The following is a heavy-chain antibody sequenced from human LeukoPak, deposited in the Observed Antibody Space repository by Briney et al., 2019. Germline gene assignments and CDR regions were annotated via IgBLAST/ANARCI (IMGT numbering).Heavy chain of an antibody. CDR2: IRGDGSVK. J-gene: IGHJ3*02. CDR3: SRDANYYDSSRHYFDAFDI. V-gene: IGHV3-7*01. CDR1: GFTFSKYW. Sequence: GESLRLSCAASGFTFSKYWMTWVRQAPGKGLEWVANIRGDGSVKYYLDSVKGRFTISRDNAKNSLSLEMSNLRADDTAVYYCSRDANYYDSSRHYFDAFDIWGQGTMVTVSS. D-gene: IGHD3-22*01.